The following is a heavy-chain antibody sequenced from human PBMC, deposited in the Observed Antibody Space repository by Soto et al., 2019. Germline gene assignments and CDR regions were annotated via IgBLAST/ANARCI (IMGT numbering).Heavy chain of an antibody. CDR1: GYSFTSYW. J-gene: IGHJ6*02. CDR3: AREGVLEYSSSRDYYYGMDV. D-gene: IGHD6-6*01. Sequence: GESLKISCKGSGYSFTSYWIGWVRQMPGKVLEWMGIIYPGDSDTRYSPSFQGQVTISADKSISTAYLQWSSLKASDTAMYYCAREGVLEYSSSRDYYYGMDVWGQGXTVTVPS. CDR2: IYPGDSDT. V-gene: IGHV5-51*01.